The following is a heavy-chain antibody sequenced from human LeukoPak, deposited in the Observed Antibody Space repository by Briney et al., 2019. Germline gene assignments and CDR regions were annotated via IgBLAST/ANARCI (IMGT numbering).Heavy chain of an antibody. V-gene: IGHV4-31*03. CDR3: ARDTMHYYDSSGRGGFDY. Sequence: SQTLSLTCTVSGGSISSGGYYWSWIRQHPGKGLEWIGYIYYSGSTYYNPSLKSRVTISVDTSKNQFSPKLSSVTAADTAVYYCARDTMHYYDSSGRGGFDYWGQGTLVTVSS. CDR2: IYYSGST. CDR1: GGSISSGGYY. J-gene: IGHJ4*02. D-gene: IGHD3-22*01.